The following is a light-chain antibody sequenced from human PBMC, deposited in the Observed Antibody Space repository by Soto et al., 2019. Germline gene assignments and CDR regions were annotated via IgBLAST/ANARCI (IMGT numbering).Light chain of an antibody. CDR3: QQYGSSPRT. J-gene: IGKJ1*01. V-gene: IGKV3-20*01. CDR1: QSVSSSY. Sequence: EIVLTQSPGTLSLSPGERATLSCRARQSVSSSYLAWYQQKPGQAPRLLISGASSRATGIPDRFSGSGSGTDFTLSISRLEPEDCAVYYCQQYGSSPRTFGQGTKVEIK. CDR2: GAS.